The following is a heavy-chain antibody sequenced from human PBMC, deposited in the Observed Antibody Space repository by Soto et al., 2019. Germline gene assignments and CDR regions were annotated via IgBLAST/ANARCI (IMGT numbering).Heavy chain of an antibody. V-gene: IGHV3-20*04. J-gene: IGHJ6*02. CDR2: IYCDGGSK. CDR3: ARVVFAGLPYYYYGMHV. D-gene: IGHD3-3*01. Sequence: PGGSLRLSCAASGFTFDEYALTWVRQAPGKGLEWVAGIYCDGGSKDYADSVKGRFTISRDNSKSTLYLQMNSLRAEDTAVYYCARVVFAGLPYYYYGMHVWGQGTTVTVSS. CDR1: GFTFDEYA.